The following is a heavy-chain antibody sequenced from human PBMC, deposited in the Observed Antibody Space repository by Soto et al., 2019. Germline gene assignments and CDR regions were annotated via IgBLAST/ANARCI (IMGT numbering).Heavy chain of an antibody. CDR2: IKSKAHGGTT. V-gene: IGHV3-15*07. Sequence: EVQLEESGGGLIKPGESLTLSCAASDFILSDAWMKWVRQAPGKGLEWVGRIKSKAHGGTTDYAAPLKGRFTILRDDSKNTLYLQMNSLQTEDTDMYYCASYRDSSGLRRYNYWGKGDVVTVSS. D-gene: IGHD3-22*01. J-gene: IGHJ4*02. CDR1: DFILSDAW. CDR3: ASYRDSSGLRRYNY.